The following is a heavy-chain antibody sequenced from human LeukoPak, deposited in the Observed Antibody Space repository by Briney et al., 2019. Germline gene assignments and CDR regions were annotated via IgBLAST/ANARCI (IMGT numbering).Heavy chain of an antibody. V-gene: IGHV4-59*12. J-gene: IGHJ4*02. Sequence: SETLSLTCTVSGGSISTYYWNWIRQPPGKGLEWIGYIYHSGSTYYNPSLKSRVTISVDRSKNQFSLKLSSVTAADTAVYYCASSILTGYYTLTYFDYWGQGTLVTVSS. CDR1: GGSISTYY. D-gene: IGHD3-9*01. CDR2: IYHSGST. CDR3: ASSILTGYYTLTYFDY.